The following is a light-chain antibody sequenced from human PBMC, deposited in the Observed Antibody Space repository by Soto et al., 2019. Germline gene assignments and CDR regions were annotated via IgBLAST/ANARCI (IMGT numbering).Light chain of an antibody. Sequence: QSVLAHPASVTGSPGQSITISCTGTSSDVGAYNYVSWYRQRPGKAPKLMIYEVSNRASGFSGRFSGSKSGNTASLTISGLQAEDEADYYCSSYTTSSPYVFGTGTKVTVL. CDR3: SSYTTSSPYV. V-gene: IGLV2-14*01. CDR1: SSDVGAYNY. CDR2: EVS. J-gene: IGLJ1*01.